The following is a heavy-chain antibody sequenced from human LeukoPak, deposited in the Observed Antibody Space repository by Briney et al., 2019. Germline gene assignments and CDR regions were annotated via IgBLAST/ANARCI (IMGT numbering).Heavy chain of an antibody. Sequence: GGSLRLSCAASGFTFSHYALHCVRQAPGKGLEWVALIGHDGADKYYADSVKGRFLISRDNSKNMLFLQMNSLIKTRLYNCARNSDYYDYSPQSVWGQGTLVIVS. CDR2: IGHDGADK. D-gene: IGHD3-22*01. CDR1: GFTFSHYA. V-gene: IGHV3-30*04. CDR3: ARNSDYYDYSPQSV. J-gene: IGHJ4*02.